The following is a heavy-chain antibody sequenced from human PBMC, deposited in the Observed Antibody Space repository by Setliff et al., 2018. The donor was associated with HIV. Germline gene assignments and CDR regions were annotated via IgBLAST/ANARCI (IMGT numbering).Heavy chain of an antibody. V-gene: IGHV4-31*03. Sequence: LSLTCTVSGGSISSGDYYWSWIRQHPRKGLEWIGYIYYTGSTYYNPSLKSRVTISVDTSKNQFSLKLTSVTAADTAVYYCARGPYTSSWYVSVYWFDPWGQGTLVTVSS. CDR2: IYYTGST. D-gene: IGHD6-13*01. J-gene: IGHJ5*02. CDR1: GGSISSGDYY. CDR3: ARGPYTSSWYVSVYWFDP.